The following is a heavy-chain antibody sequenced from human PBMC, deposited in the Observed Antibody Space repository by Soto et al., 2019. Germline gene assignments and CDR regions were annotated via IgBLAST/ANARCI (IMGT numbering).Heavy chain of an antibody. D-gene: IGHD2-15*01. CDR3: ASGGSCYSRYCYFDY. J-gene: IGHJ4*02. CDR2: IYYSGST. V-gene: IGHV4-59*01. CDR1: DGSISSYY. Sequence: SETLSLTCTVSDGSISSYYWSWIRQPPGKGLEWIGYIYYSGSTNYNPSLKSRVTISVDTSKNQFSLKLSSVTAADTAVYYCASGGSCYSRYCYFDYWGQGTLVTVSS.